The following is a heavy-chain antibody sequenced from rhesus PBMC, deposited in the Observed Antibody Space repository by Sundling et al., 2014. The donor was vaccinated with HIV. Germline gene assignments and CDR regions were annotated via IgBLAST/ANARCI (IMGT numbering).Heavy chain of an antibody. CDR2: IYGSGGST. CDR3: ARVPSRVYNRFDV. J-gene: IGHJ5-1*01. Sequence: QVQLQESGPGLVKPSETLPLTCAVSGASISSNYWSWIRQAPGKGLEWIGRIYGSGGSTDYNPSLKSRVTISIDTSKNQFSLKLSSVTAADTAVYYCARVPSRVYNRFDVWGPGVLVTVSS. CDR1: GASISSNY. V-gene: IGHV4S2*01.